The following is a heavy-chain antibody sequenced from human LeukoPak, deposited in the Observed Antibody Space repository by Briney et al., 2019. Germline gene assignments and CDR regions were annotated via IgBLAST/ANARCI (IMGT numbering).Heavy chain of an antibody. CDR2: INPNSGGT. V-gene: IGHV1-2*02. CDR3: AKPDRSGYHPFDY. J-gene: IGHJ4*02. Sequence: ASGKVSCKASGYTFTGYYMHWVRQAPGQGLEWMGGINPNSGGTNYAQKFQGRVTMTRDTSISTAYMELSRLRSDDKAVYYCAKPDRSGYHPFDYWGQGTLVTVSS. CDR1: GYTFTGYY. D-gene: IGHD3-22*01.